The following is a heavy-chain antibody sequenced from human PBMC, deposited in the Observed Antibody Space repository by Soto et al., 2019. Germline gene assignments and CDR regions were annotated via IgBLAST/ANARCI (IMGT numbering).Heavy chain of an antibody. CDR3: ARQESRVHTVTPFDY. CDR2: VSYSGST. CDR1: GGSLSSSDYY. Sequence: SQTLSLTCTVSGGSLSSSDYYWGWIRQPPGKGLEWIGSVSYSGSTYYNPSLKSRVTISVDTSKNQFSLKLSSVTAADTAVYYCARQESRVHTVTPFDYWGQGTLVTVSS. D-gene: IGHD4-17*01. V-gene: IGHV4-39*01. J-gene: IGHJ4*02.